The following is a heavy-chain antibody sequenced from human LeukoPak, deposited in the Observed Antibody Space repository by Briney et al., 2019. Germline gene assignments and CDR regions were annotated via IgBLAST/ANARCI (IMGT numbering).Heavy chain of an antibody. V-gene: IGHV1-46*01. CDR1: GYTFTRYY. J-gene: IGHJ5*02. Sequence: ASVKVSCKAFGYTFTRYYMHWVRQAPGQGPEWMGVISPSGGSTTYAQKFQGRVTLTRDMSTSTDYLELSSLRSEDTAVYYCARDYGGNSGPYNWFDPWGQGTLVTVSS. CDR2: ISPSGGST. D-gene: IGHD4-23*01. CDR3: ARDYGGNSGPYNWFDP.